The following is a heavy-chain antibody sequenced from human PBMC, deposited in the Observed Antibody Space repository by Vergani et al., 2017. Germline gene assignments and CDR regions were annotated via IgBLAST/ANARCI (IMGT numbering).Heavy chain of an antibody. V-gene: IGHV1-8*01. D-gene: IGHD1-26*01. Sequence: QVQLVQSGAEVKKPGASVKVSCKASGYTFTSYDINWVRQATGQGLEWMGWMNPNSGNTGYAQKFQGRVTMTRNTSISTAYMELSSLRSEDTAVYYCARVTESGSYLYYYYYMDVWGKGTTVTVSS. J-gene: IGHJ6*03. CDR2: MNPNSGNT. CDR3: ARVTESGSYLYYYYYMDV. CDR1: GYTFTSYD.